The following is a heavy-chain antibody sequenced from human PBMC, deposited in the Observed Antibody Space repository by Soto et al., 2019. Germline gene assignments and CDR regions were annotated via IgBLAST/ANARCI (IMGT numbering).Heavy chain of an antibody. CDR1: GFSLSTIGVG. CDR3: AHTWRGNWFDP. CDR2: FYWNDDK. J-gene: IGHJ5*02. V-gene: IGHV2-5*01. Sequence: PTLVNPTQTLTLTFTFSGFSLSTIGVGVVWIRQPPGKALEWLALFYWNDDKRYSPSLKSRLTITKDTSKNQVVLTMNNMDPVDTATYYCAHTWRGNWFDPCGQGTLVTVSS.